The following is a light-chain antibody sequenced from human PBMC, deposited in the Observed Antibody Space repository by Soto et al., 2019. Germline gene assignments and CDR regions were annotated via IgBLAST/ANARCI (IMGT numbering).Light chain of an antibody. CDR2: SAS. J-gene: IGKJ2*03. CDR1: QSVSTY. CDR3: QQSYSTPHS. V-gene: IGKV1-39*01. Sequence: DLQMTQSPSSLSASVGDSVTITCRASQSVSTYLNWYQQKPGKTPKLLIYSASTLESGVPSRFRGSGSGTDFNLTISSLLPEDFATYYCQQSYSTPHSFGLGTKLEIK.